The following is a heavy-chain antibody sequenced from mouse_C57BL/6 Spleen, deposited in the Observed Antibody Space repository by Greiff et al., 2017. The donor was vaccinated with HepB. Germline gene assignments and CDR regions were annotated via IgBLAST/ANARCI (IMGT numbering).Heavy chain of an antibody. J-gene: IGHJ1*03. D-gene: IGHD2-4*01. Sequence: VQLQQSGPELVKPGASVKLSCKASGYTFTSYDINWVKQRPGQGLEWIGWIHPRDGSTKYNEKFKGKATLTVDTSSSTAYMELHSLTSEDSAVYFCARERAYYEYDEGYFDVWGTGTTVTVSS. V-gene: IGHV1-85*01. CDR3: ARERAYYEYDEGYFDV. CDR1: GYTFTSYD. CDR2: IHPRDGST.